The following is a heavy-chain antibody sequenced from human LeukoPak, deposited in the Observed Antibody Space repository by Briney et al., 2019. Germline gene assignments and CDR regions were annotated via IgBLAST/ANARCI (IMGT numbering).Heavy chain of an antibody. J-gene: IGHJ4*02. Sequence: GGSLRLSCAASGFTFRSYTMHWVRQAPGKGLEWVAVILYDGRTTNYAESVRGRFTISRDNSKNTLYLQMNSLRAEDTAVYYCAKDARYKIVVVPAAASPGDYWGQGTLVTVSS. V-gene: IGHV3-30-3*02. D-gene: IGHD2-2*01. CDR2: ILYDGRTT. CDR1: GFTFRSYT. CDR3: AKDARYKIVVVPAAASPGDY.